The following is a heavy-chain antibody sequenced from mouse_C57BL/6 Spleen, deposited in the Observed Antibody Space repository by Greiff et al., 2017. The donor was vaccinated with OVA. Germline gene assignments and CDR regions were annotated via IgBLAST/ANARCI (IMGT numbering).Heavy chain of an antibody. V-gene: IGHV5-4*01. J-gene: IGHJ4*01. CDR3: ARDEGHAMDY. CDR2: ISAGGSYT. Sequence: EVQRVESGGGLVKPGGSLKLSCAASGFTFSSYAMSWVRQTPEKRLAWVATISAGGSYTYYPDNVKGRFTITRDKAKNNLYLQMSHLKSEDTAMYYCARDEGHAMDYWGKGTSVTVSS. CDR1: GFTFSSYA.